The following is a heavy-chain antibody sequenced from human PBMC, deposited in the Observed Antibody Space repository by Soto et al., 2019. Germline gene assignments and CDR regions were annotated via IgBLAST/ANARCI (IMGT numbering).Heavy chain of an antibody. D-gene: IGHD6-13*01. Sequence: EVQLVESGGGLVQPGGSLRLSCAASGFTFSDHYMDWVRQAPGKGLEWVGRIRDKANSYTTEYAASVKGRFTVSRDDSKNSLYLQRNSLQSEDTAVYYCARGSSRFQDNYYYYAMDVWGQGTTVTVSS. CDR2: IRDKANSYTT. CDR1: GFTFSDHY. J-gene: IGHJ6*02. CDR3: ARGSSRFQDNYYYYAMDV. V-gene: IGHV3-72*01.